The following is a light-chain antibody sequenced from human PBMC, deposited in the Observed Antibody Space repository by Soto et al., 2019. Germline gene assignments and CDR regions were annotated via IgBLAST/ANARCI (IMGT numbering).Light chain of an antibody. CDR1: QSISSW. J-gene: IGKJ1*01. CDR2: DAS. V-gene: IGKV1-5*01. Sequence: DIQMTQAPSTLSASAGDRVTITCRASQSISSWFAWYQQKPGKAPKLLIYDASSLESGVPSRFSGSGSGTEFTLTISSLQPDDFATYYCQQYYLYWTFGQGTKVDIK. CDR3: QQYYLYWT.